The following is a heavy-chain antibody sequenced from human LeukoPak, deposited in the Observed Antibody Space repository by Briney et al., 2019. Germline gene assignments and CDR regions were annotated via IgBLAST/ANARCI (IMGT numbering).Heavy chain of an antibody. V-gene: IGHV4-59*12. Sequence: PSETLSLTCTVSGGSISSYYWSWIRQPPGKGLEWIGYIYYSGSTNYNPSLKSRVTISVDTSKNQFSLKLSSVTAADTAVYYCARDKYGAAAQPRVWYQGLYYFDYWGQGTLVTVSS. J-gene: IGHJ4*02. D-gene: IGHD6-13*01. CDR1: GGSISSYY. CDR2: IYYSGST. CDR3: ARDKYGAAAQPRVWYQGLYYFDY.